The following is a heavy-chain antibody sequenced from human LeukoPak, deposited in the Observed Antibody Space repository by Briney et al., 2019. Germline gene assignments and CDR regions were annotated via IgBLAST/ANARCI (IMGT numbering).Heavy chain of an antibody. Sequence: ASVNVSCKASGYTFTSYGISWVRQAPGQGLEWMGWISAYNGNTNYAQKLQGRVTMTTDTSTSTAYMELRSLRSDDTAVYYCARTEYYDFWSGLDFDYWGQGTLVTVSS. V-gene: IGHV1-18*01. D-gene: IGHD3-3*01. CDR3: ARTEYYDFWSGLDFDY. CDR1: GYTFTSYG. J-gene: IGHJ4*02. CDR2: ISAYNGNT.